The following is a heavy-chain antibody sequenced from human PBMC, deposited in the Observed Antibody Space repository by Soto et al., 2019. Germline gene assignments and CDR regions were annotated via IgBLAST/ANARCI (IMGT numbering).Heavy chain of an antibody. D-gene: IGHD2-15*01. Sequence: QVQLQQWGAALLKPSETLSLTCAVYGGSFSGYYWSWIRQPPGKGLEWIGEINHSGSTNYNPSLKSRDTISVDTSKNQFSLKLSSVTAADTAVYYCARSGSVVVAAIVRGARRFDPWGQGTLVTVSS. V-gene: IGHV4-34*01. CDR1: GGSFSGYY. CDR2: INHSGST. CDR3: ARSGSVVVAAIVRGARRFDP. J-gene: IGHJ5*02.